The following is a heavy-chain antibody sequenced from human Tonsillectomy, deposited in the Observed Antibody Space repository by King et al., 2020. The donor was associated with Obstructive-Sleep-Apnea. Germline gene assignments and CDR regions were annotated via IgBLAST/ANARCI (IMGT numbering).Heavy chain of an antibody. Sequence: QLQESGPGLVKPSQTLSLTCTVSGGSISSGDYYWSWIRQPPGKGLEWIGYIYYIGRTYYHPSLKGRVTISVDTSKNQFSLKLSSVTAADTAVYYCARVPTYYYGSGSYCYYFDYWGQGTLVTVSS. CDR3: ARVPTYYYGSGSYCYYFDY. CDR2: IYYIGRT. CDR1: GGSISSGDYY. D-gene: IGHD3-10*01. J-gene: IGHJ4*02. V-gene: IGHV4-30-4*01.